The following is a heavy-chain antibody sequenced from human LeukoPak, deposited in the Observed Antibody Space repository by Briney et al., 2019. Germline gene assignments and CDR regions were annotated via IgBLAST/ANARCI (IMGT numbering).Heavy chain of an antibody. J-gene: IGHJ4*02. CDR1: GFTFDDYG. Sequence: GGSLRLSCAASGFTFDDYGMSWVRQAPGKGLEWVSGIDWNGGSTGYADSVKGRFTISRDNAKNSLYLQMNSLRAEDTAVYYCARLEEMATTNYYFDYWGQGTLVTVSS. CDR2: IDWNGGST. CDR3: ARLEEMATTNYYFDY. V-gene: IGHV3-20*04. D-gene: IGHD5-24*01.